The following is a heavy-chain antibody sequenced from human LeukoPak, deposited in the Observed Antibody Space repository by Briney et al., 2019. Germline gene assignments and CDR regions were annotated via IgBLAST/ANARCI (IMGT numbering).Heavy chain of an antibody. CDR1: GGSISSSSYS. Sequence: PSETLSLTCTVSGGSISSSSYSWGWIRQPPGKGLEWIGSIYYSGTTYYNPSLKRRVTISVDTSKIQFSLKLSSVAATDTAVHFCARLRFDFWSSYTHPYFDYWGQGTLVTVSS. J-gene: IGHJ4*02. CDR2: IYYSGTT. V-gene: IGHV4-39*01. D-gene: IGHD3-3*01. CDR3: ARLRFDFWSSYTHPYFDY.